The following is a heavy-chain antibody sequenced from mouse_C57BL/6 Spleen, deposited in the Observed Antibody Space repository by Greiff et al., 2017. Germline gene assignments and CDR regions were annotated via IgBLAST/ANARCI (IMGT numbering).Heavy chain of an antibody. D-gene: IGHD1-1*01. CDR1: GFTFSSYT. CDR3: ARLNYYGSSYVWYFDV. V-gene: IGHV5-9*01. J-gene: IGHJ1*03. CDR2: ISGGGGNT. Sequence: EVKLMESGGGLVKPGGSLKLSCAASGFTFSSYTMSWVRQTPEKRLEWVATISGGGGNTYYPDSVKGRFTISRDNAKNTLYLQMSSLRSEDTALYYCARLNYYGSSYVWYFDVWGTGTTVTVSS.